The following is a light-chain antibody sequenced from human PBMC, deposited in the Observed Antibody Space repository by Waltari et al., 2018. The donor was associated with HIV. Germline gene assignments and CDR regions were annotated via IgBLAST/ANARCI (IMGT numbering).Light chain of an antibody. Sequence: ILLTQSPAPLSVSPGDRANLSCTASQSVFNNLAWYQQRPGQAPRLLIYGATTRITTVPDRFSGSGSGTEFTLTINNLQSEDLGLYYCQQYNDWLEPTFGGGTKVEV. CDR2: GAT. CDR1: QSVFNN. V-gene: IGKV3-15*01. CDR3: QQYNDWLEPT. J-gene: IGKJ4*01.